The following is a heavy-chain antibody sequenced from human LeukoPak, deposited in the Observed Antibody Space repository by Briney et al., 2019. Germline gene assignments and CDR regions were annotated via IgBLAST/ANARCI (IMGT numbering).Heavy chain of an antibody. CDR2: ISYDGSNK. CDR3: ARVTTGGSGSSDY. J-gene: IGHJ4*02. Sequence: PGRSLRLSCAASGFTFSSYAMHWVRQAPGKGLEWVAVISYDGSNKYYADSVKGRFTISRDNSKNTLYLQMNSLRAEDTAVYYCARVTTGGSGSSDYWGQGTLVTVSS. D-gene: IGHD3-10*01. CDR1: GFTFSSYA. V-gene: IGHV3-30-3*01.